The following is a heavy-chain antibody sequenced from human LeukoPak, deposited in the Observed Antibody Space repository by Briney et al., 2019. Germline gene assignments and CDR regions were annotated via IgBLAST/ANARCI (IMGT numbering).Heavy chain of an antibody. Sequence: PSETLSLTCTVSGYSISSGYYWGWIRQPPGKGLEWIGSIYHSGSTYYNPSLKSRVTISVDTSKNQFSLKLSSVTAADTAVYYCARGRIAARPLNWFDPWGQGTLVTVSS. J-gene: IGHJ5*02. CDR3: ARGRIAARPLNWFDP. D-gene: IGHD6-6*01. V-gene: IGHV4-38-2*02. CDR1: GYSISSGYY. CDR2: IYHSGST.